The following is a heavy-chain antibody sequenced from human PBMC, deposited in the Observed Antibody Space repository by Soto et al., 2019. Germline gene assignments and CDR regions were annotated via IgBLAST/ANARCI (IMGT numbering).Heavy chain of an antibody. CDR1: GYSFTNYY. J-gene: IGHJ4*02. Sequence: QLQLVQSGAEVKKPGASVKVSCKASGYSFTNYYMHWVRQAPGQGLEWMGIINPSGGTTRYARKFQGRITMTSDTSTSTVYMEVSSLSSEDTAVYYWARDGATMGSYYLDYWGQGTLVTVSS. D-gene: IGHD5-12*01. CDR3: ARDGATMGSYYLDY. V-gene: IGHV1-46*01. CDR2: INPSGGTT.